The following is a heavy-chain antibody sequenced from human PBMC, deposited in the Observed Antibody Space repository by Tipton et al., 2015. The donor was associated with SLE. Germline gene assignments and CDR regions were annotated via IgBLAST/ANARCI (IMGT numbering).Heavy chain of an antibody. CDR1: GGSISGYN. CDR2: IYYSGST. V-gene: IGHV4-59*01. Sequence: LRLSCPVLGGSISGYNWSWIRQPPGKGLEWIGYIYYSGSTNYNPSLKSRVTISVDTSKNQFSLKLSSVTAADTAVYYCAKGIRYYYDSSGYPFDYWGQGTLVTVSS. D-gene: IGHD3-22*01. J-gene: IGHJ4*02. CDR3: AKGIRYYYDSSGYPFDY.